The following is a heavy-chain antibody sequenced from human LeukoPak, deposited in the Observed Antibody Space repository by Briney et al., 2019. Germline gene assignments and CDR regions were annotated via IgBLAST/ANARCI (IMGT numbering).Heavy chain of an antibody. CDR1: GGSISSGGYY. J-gene: IGHJ4*02. CDR3: ARDRGIAAAGKQVLFDY. CDR2: IYHSGST. Sequence: PSQTLSLTCTVSGGSISSGGYYWSWIRQPPGKGLEWIGYIYHSGSTYYNPSLKSRVTISVDRSKNQFSLKLSSVTAADTAVYYCARDRGIAAAGKQVLFDYWGQGTLVTVSS. D-gene: IGHD6-13*01. V-gene: IGHV4-30-2*01.